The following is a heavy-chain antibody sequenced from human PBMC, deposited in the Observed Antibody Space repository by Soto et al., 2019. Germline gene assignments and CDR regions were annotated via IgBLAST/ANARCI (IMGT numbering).Heavy chain of an antibody. D-gene: IGHD2-2*02. CDR1: GYTFTSYG. CDR2: ISAYNGNT. CDR3: ARDPGLGVPAAIPSSYYYYGMDV. J-gene: IGHJ6*02. V-gene: IGHV1-18*01. Sequence: ASVKVSCKASGYTFTSYGISWVRQAPGQGLEWMGWISAYNGNTNYAQKLQGRVTMTTDTSTSTAYMELRSLRSDDTAVYYCARDPGLGVPAAIPSSYYYYGMDVWGQGTKITVSS.